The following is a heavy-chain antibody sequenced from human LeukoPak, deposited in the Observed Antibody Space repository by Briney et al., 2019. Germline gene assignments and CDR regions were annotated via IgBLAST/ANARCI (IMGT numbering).Heavy chain of an antibody. Sequence: ASVKVSCTVSGYTLTELSMHWVRQAPGKGLEWMGGFDPEDGETIYAQKFQGRVTMTEDTSTDTAYMELSSLRSEDTAVYFCARDIYGASGNLHWFDPWGQGTLVTVSS. J-gene: IGHJ5*02. V-gene: IGHV1-24*01. CDR1: GYTLTELS. CDR2: FDPEDGET. D-gene: IGHD4/OR15-4a*01. CDR3: ARDIYGASGNLHWFDP.